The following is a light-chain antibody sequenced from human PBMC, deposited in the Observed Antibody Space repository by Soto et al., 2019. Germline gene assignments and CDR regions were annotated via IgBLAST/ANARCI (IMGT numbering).Light chain of an antibody. J-gene: IGLJ1*01. CDR3: SSYTSSSIDYV. CDR1: ISDVGGYNY. Sequence: QSVLTQPASVSGSPGQSITISCTGTISDVGGYNYVSWYQQHPGKAPKLMIYEVSNRPSGVSNRFSGSKSGNTASLTISGLQAEDEADYYCSSYTSSSIDYVFGPGTKLTVL. V-gene: IGLV2-14*01. CDR2: EVS.